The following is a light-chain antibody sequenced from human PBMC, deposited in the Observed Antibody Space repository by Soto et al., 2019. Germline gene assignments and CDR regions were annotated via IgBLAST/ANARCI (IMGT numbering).Light chain of an antibody. CDR2: AAS. Sequence: DIRMTQSPSSLSASVGDRVTITCRASQGLANFLAWFQQKPGKPPRSLIFAASTLQSGVPSTFSGSGSGTDFTLTIDSLQPENFATYYCQQDHNYPYTFGQGTELESK. CDR1: QGLANF. J-gene: IGKJ2*01. CDR3: QQDHNYPYT. V-gene: IGKV1-16*01.